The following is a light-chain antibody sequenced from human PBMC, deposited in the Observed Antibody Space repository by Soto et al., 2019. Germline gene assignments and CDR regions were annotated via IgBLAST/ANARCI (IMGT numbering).Light chain of an antibody. J-gene: IGKJ4*01. CDR2: AAS. CDR3: QQYDSTPPT. Sequence: DIQMTQSPSTLSGSVGDRVTITCRASQTVSSWLAWYQQKPGKAPKLLIYAASSLASGVPARFSGSGSGTDFTLTISRLQPEDFAPYYCQQYDSTPPTFGRGTKVDIK. CDR1: QTVSSW. V-gene: IGKV1-5*01.